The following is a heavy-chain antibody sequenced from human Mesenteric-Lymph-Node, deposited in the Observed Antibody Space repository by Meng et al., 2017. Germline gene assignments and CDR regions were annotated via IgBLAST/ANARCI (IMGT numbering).Heavy chain of an antibody. CDR1: GFTFTTYP. J-gene: IGHJ4*02. D-gene: IGHD5-24*01. CDR3: ARDLTRRDGYNFDY. Sequence: GGSLRLSCAASGFTFTTYPMHWVRQAPDKGLEWVAAISSDGSNKYYTDSVKGRFTFSRDNSKNTLYLQMNSLRAEDTAVYYCARDLTRRDGYNFDYWGQGTLVTVSS. V-gene: IGHV3-30*07. CDR2: ISSDGSNK.